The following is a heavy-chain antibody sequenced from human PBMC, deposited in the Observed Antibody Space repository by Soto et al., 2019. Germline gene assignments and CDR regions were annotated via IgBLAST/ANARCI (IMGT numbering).Heavy chain of an antibody. CDR3: ARHPERIAEIGWFDP. J-gene: IGHJ5*02. V-gene: IGHV3-48*01. Sequence: EVQLVESGGGLVQPGGSLRLSCAASGFTFSSYSMNWVRQAPGKGLEWVSYMSSSSSTIYYADSVKGRFNISKDNAKNSLYHQLNSLRAEDTAVYYCARHPERIAEIGWFDPSGQGTLVTVSS. CDR2: MSSSSSTI. D-gene: IGHD6-13*01. CDR1: GFTFSSYS.